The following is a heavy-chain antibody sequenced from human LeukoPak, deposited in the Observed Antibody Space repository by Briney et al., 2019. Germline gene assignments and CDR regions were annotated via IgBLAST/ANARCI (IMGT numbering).Heavy chain of an antibody. CDR1: GFTFDDYG. CDR2: IKQDGSQK. V-gene: IGHV3-7*01. CDR3: ASRGLYSNRPGAFDI. D-gene: IGHD6-13*01. J-gene: IGHJ3*02. Sequence: PGGSLRLSCAASGFTFDDYGMSWVRQAPGKGLQWVANIKQDGSQKYYVDSLKGRFTISRDNAKNSLYLQMNSLRAEDTALYYCASRGLYSNRPGAFDIWGQGTMVTVSS.